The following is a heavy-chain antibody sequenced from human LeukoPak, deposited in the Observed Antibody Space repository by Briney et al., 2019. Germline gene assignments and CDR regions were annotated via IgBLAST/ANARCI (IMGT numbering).Heavy chain of an antibody. Sequence: PGGSLRLSCAASGFTVSSNYMTWVRQAPGKGLEWVSLIYSAGGTCYADSVKGRFTISRHSSKNTLYLQMNSLRGEDTAVYYCARFLGRITISGVVPYGMDVWGQGTTVTVSS. V-gene: IGHV3-53*04. CDR1: GFTVSSNY. CDR3: ARFLGRITISGVVPYGMDV. CDR2: IYSAGGT. J-gene: IGHJ6*02. D-gene: IGHD3-3*01.